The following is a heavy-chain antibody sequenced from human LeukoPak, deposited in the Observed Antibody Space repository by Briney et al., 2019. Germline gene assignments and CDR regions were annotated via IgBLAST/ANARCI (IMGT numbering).Heavy chain of an antibody. D-gene: IGHD5-18*01. Sequence: GSSVKVSCKGSGCTFSSYAISWGRQAPGQGLEWMGRFIPIFGIANFAQKFQGRVTITADKSTSTAYIELSSLRSEDTAVYYCASDSRKYSYDYYYGMDVWGQGTTVTVSS. J-gene: IGHJ6*02. CDR3: ASDSRKYSYDYYYGMDV. CDR2: FIPIFGIA. V-gene: IGHV1-69*04. CDR1: GCTFSSYA.